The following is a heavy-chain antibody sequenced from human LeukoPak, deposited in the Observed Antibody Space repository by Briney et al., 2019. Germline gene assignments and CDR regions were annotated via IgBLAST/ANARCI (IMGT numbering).Heavy chain of an antibody. V-gene: IGHV1-8*01. D-gene: IGHD3-16*01. CDR3: ARGKGHLDDYVWGNEDTYYYYGMDV. Sequence: GASVKVSCKASGYTFTSYDINCVRQATGQGLEWMAWMNPNSGNTGYAQKFQGRVTMTRNTSISTAYMELSSLRSEDTAVYYCARGKGHLDDYVWGNEDTYYYYGMDVWGQGTTVTVSS. CDR1: GYTFTSYD. J-gene: IGHJ6*02. CDR2: MNPNSGNT.